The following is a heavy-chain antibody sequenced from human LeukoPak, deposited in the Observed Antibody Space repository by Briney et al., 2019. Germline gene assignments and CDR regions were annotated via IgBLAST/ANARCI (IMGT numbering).Heavy chain of an antibody. V-gene: IGHV3-33*01. J-gene: IGHJ6*03. CDR2: IWNDGNNK. CDR1: AFSSSTND. D-gene: IGHD2-2*01. Sequence: SLRPACAAYAFSSSTNDTHWDRQAENRGLGWEGVIWNDGNNKYYAVYVKGRFTISRDNSKNTLYLQMDSLRAEDTAVYYCRGVAAAAIVHYVDVWDKGTTVTVS. CDR3: RGVAAAAIVHYVDV.